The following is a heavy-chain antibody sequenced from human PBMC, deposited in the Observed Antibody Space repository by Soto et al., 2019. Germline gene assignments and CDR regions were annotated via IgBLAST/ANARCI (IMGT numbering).Heavy chain of an antibody. D-gene: IGHD6-19*01. CDR2: INPNSGGT. CDR1: GYTFTGYY. CDR3: ARERVYRQQWLASFDY. V-gene: IGHV1-2*04. Sequence: ASVKVSCKASGYTFTGYYMHWVRQATGQGLEWMGWINPNSGGTNYAQKFQGWVTMTRDTSISTAYMELSRLRSDDTAVYYCARERVYRQQWLASFDYWGQGTLVTVSS. J-gene: IGHJ4*02.